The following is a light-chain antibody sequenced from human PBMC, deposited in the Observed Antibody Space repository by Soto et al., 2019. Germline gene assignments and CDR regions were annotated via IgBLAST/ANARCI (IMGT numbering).Light chain of an antibody. CDR1: QGISSY. CDR2: AAS. CDR3: QHLDSYST. Sequence: DIQLTQSPSFLSASVGDRVTITCRASQGISSYLAWYQQKPGKAPKLLIYAASTLQSGVPSRFSGSGDGTAFTLTISTLQPEDFATYYCQHLDSYSTFGQGTRLEIK. J-gene: IGKJ5*01. V-gene: IGKV1-9*01.